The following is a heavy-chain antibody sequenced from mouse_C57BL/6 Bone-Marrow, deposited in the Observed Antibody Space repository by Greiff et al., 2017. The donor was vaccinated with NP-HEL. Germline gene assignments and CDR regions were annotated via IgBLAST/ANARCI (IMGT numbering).Heavy chain of an antibody. Sequence: VKLMESGAELVRPGASVKLSCKASGYTFTDYYINWVKQRPGQGLEWIARIYPGSGNTYYNEKFKGKATLTAEKSSSTAYMQLSSLTSEDSAVYFCLRRAMDYWGQGTSVTVSS. CDR1: GYTFTDYY. D-gene: IGHD2-12*01. CDR3: LRRAMDY. CDR2: IYPGSGNT. V-gene: IGHV1-76*01. J-gene: IGHJ4*01.